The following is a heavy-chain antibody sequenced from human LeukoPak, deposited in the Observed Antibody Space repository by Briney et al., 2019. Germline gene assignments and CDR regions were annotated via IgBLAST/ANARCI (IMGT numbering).Heavy chain of an antibody. V-gene: IGHV3-30*18. CDR2: ISFDGNNK. CDR1: GFTFRNYG. CDR3: AKDGLDYYGSGSNYLDY. Sequence: GGSLRLSCAASGFTFRNYGMHWVRLAPGKGMEWVALISFDGNNKYSADSVEGRFTISRDNSKNTLYLQMNSLTAEDTAVYYCAKDGLDYYGSGSNYLDYWGQGTLVTVSS. J-gene: IGHJ4*02. D-gene: IGHD3-10*01.